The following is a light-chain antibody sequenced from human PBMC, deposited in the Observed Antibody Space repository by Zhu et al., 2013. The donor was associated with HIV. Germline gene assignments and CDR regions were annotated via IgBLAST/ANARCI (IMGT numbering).Light chain of an antibody. CDR1: QSISSY. Sequence: DIQMTQSPSSLSASVGDRVTITCRASQSISSYLNWYQQKPGKAPKLLIYAASSLQSGVPSRFSGVGLGQDFTSHHQQSATLNDSATYYCQQSYSMSSTTFGLGTK. CDR2: AAS. CDR3: QQSYSMSSTT. J-gene: IGKJ2*01. V-gene: IGKV1-39*01.